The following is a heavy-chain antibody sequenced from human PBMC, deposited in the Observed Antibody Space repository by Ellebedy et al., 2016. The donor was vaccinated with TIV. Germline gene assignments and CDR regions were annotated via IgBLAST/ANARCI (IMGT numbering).Heavy chain of an antibody. Sequence: ASVKVSCKASGYTFASYGFTWVRQAPGQGLEWMGWISGFNAKTNYAQKFQGRVTVTTDTSTSTSYMEVRRLRSDDTAVYYCATYHYGSGSPFDYWGQGTLVTVSS. CDR3: ATYHYGSGSPFDY. D-gene: IGHD3-10*01. V-gene: IGHV1-18*01. CDR2: ISGFNAKT. J-gene: IGHJ4*02. CDR1: GYTFASYG.